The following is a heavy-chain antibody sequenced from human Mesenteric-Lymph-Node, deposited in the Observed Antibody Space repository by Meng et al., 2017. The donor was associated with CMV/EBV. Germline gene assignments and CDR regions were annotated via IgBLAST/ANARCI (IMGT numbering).Heavy chain of an antibody. J-gene: IGHJ4*02. D-gene: IGHD3-16*01. CDR2: TYYRSDSYN. CDR3: AYFGDLPPLW. CDR1: GASISSNNAA. V-gene: IGHV6-1*01. Sequence: QVQLQQSRPGLVKSSQTLSETCTFSGASISSNNAAWNWIRQSPSRGLEWLGRTYYRSDSYNDYAVSVKSRISVNLDTSKNQLSLHLNFVTPEDTAAYYCAYFGDLPPLWWGQGTLVTVSS.